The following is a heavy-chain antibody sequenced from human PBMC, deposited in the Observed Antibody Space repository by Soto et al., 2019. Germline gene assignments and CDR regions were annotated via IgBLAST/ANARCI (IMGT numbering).Heavy chain of an antibody. CDR3: AKNGAYCLEF. CDR2: HHPTRGA. V-gene: IGHV4-4*02. D-gene: IGHD1-26*01. J-gene: IGHJ4*02. Sequence: QVQLQESGLELVQPSETLSLTCTVSRGSISSGSWWSWVRQSPTKGLEWIGEHHPTRGANYNPSLKSRVTLSIDRSRNQFSLELDSVTAADTALYYCAKNGAYCLEFWGQGTPVIVST. CDR1: RGSISSGSW.